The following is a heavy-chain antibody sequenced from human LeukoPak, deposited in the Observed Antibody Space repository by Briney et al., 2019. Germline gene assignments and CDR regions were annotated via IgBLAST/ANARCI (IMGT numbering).Heavy chain of an antibody. CDR2: ISAYNGNT. J-gene: IGHJ4*02. V-gene: IGHV1-18*01. CDR1: GYTFTSYG. D-gene: IGHD3-22*01. Sequence: EASVKVSCKASGYTFTSYGISWVRQAPGQGLEWMGWISAYNGNTNYAQKLQGRVTMTTDTSTSTAYMELRSLRSDDTAVYYCARVSDDSSGYRDLDYWGQGTLVTVSS. CDR3: ARVSDDSSGYRDLDY.